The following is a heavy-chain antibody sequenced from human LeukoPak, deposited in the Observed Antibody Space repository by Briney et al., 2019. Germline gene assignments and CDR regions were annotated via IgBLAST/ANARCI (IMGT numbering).Heavy chain of an antibody. CDR2: IIPILGIA. Sequence: SVKVSCKASGYTFTGYYMHWVRQAPGQGLEWMGRIIPILGIANYAQKFQGRVTITADKSTSTAYMELSSLRSEDTAVYYCARDGAPTVTTGRLGYYYGMDVWGQGTTVTVSS. V-gene: IGHV1-69*04. D-gene: IGHD4-17*01. J-gene: IGHJ6*02. CDR3: ARDGAPTVTTGRLGYYYGMDV. CDR1: GYTFTGYY.